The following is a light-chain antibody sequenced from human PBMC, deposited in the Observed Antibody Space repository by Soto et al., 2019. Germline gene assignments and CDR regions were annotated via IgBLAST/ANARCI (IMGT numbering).Light chain of an antibody. J-gene: IGLJ2*01. Sequence: QTVVTQPPSVSAAPGQKVTISCSGSRSNIGNNYVSWYQHLPGTAPKLLIYDNNKRPSGIPDRFSGSKSGTTATLGITGLQTGDEADYYCGTWDSSLFIVVFGGGTQLTVL. CDR3: GTWDSSLFIVV. V-gene: IGLV1-51*01. CDR1: RSNIGNNY. CDR2: DNN.